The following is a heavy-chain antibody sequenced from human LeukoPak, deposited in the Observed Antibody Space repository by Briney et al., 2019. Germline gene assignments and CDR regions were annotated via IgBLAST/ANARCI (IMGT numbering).Heavy chain of an antibody. Sequence: GGSLRLSCTASGFTFSTYGMQWVRQAPVKGLEWVASIRHDGSATYYPESVKGRFTISRDNAKNSLYLQMNSLRAEDTAVYYCARMNYVSSGWGAPFDYWGQGTLVTVSS. J-gene: IGHJ4*02. CDR1: GFTFSTYG. V-gene: IGHV3-30*02. CDR3: ARMNYVSSGWGAPFDY. D-gene: IGHD1-7*01. CDR2: IRHDGSAT.